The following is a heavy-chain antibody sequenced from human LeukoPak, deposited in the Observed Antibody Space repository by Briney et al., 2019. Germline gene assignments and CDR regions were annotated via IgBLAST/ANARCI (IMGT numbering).Heavy chain of an antibody. V-gene: IGHV3-23*01. D-gene: IGHD2-8*02. CDR1: GFTFGNYA. Sequence: GGFLRLSCAASGFTFGNYAMAWVRQSPGKGLEWVSCITDIGKNTYHTDSVKGRFTISRDNSKNTLSLQMNSLRVEDTAVYYCAKATQRYCTGGTCYPLDYWGQGTLVTVSS. CDR2: ITDIGKNT. J-gene: IGHJ4*02. CDR3: AKATQRYCTGGTCYPLDY.